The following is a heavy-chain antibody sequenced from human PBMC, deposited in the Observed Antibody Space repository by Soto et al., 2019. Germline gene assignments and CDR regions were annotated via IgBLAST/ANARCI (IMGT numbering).Heavy chain of an antibody. D-gene: IGHD4-4*01. J-gene: IGHJ5*02. Sequence: GGSLRLSCAASGFTFSSYGMHWVRQAPGKGLEWVAVIWYDGSNKYYADSVKGRFTISRDNSKNTLYLQMNSLRAEDTAVYYCARGGPPSNYPSWYWFDPWGQGTLVTVSS. CDR1: GFTFSSYG. V-gene: IGHV3-33*01. CDR2: IWYDGSNK. CDR3: ARGGPPSNYPSWYWFDP.